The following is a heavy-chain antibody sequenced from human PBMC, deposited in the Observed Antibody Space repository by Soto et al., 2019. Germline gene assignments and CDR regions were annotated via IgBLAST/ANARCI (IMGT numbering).Heavy chain of an antibody. Sequence: QVQLVESGGGVVQPGRSLRLSCAASGFTFSSYGMHWVRQAPGKGLEWVAVIWYDGSNKYYADSVKGRFTISRDNSKNTLYLQINSLRAEDTAVYYCARDQGRGMDVWGQGTTVTVSS. CDR2: IWYDGSNK. CDR3: ARDQGRGMDV. V-gene: IGHV3-33*01. CDR1: GFTFSSYG. J-gene: IGHJ6*02.